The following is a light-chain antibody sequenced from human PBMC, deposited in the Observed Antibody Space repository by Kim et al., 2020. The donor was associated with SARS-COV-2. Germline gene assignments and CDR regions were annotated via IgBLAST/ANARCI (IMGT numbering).Light chain of an antibody. J-gene: IGLJ2*01. CDR2: GKN. CDR1: SLRRHY. Sequence: SSELTQDPAVSVALGQTVSITCQGDSLRRHYVSWYQRRPGQAPVVVIYGKNNRPSGIPDRFSGSSSGNTASLTITGAQAEDEADYYCQSRDSSGKVVFGGGTQLTVL. V-gene: IGLV3-19*01. CDR3: QSRDSSGKVV.